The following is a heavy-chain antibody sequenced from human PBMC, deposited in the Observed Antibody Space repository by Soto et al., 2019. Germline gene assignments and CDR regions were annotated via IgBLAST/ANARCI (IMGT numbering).Heavy chain of an antibody. V-gene: IGHV4-34*01. CDR1: GGSFSGYY. CDR3: ARGLWFGGGY. D-gene: IGHD3-10*01. J-gene: IGHJ4*02. Sequence: QVQLQQWGAGLLKPSETLSLTCAVYGGSFSGYYWSWICQPPGKGLDWIGEINHSGSTNYNPSLKSRVTISVDTSKIQFSLKLSSVTAAGTAVYYCARGLWFGGGYWGQGTLVPVSS. CDR2: INHSGST.